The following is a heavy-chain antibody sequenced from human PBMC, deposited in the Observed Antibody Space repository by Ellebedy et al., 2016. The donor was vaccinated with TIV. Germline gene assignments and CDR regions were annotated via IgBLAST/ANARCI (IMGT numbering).Heavy chain of an antibody. V-gene: IGHV4-59*01. J-gene: IGHJ4*02. CDR3: ARVPRGYSYGLWY. CDR2: IYYSGST. Sequence: MPSETLSLTCTVSGGSISPYYWSWIRQPPGKGLEWIGYIYYSGSTNYNPSLKSRLTISVDTSKSQFSLNLNSVTAADTAVYYLARVPRGYSYGLWYWGQGTLVTVS. CDR1: GGSISPYY. D-gene: IGHD5-18*01.